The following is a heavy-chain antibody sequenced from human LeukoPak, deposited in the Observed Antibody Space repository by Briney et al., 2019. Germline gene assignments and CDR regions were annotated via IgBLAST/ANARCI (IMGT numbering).Heavy chain of an antibody. J-gene: IGHJ4*02. D-gene: IGHD6-13*01. Sequence: PGRSLRLSCAASGFTFSHYSIHWVRQAPGKGLEWVAVISSDGNNKYYADSLKGRFTISRDSSKNTLYLQVNSLRAEDTAIYYCTRGVGSSSWYFDHWGQGTLVTVSS. V-gene: IGHV3-30*03. CDR1: GFTFSHYS. CDR3: TRGVGSSSWYFDH. CDR2: ISSDGNNK.